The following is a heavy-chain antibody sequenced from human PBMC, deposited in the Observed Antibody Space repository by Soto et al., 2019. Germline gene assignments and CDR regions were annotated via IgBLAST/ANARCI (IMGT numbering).Heavy chain of an antibody. V-gene: IGHV3-23*01. J-gene: IGHJ6*02. CDR1: GFTFSSYA. CDR2: ISGSGGST. Sequence: GGSLRLSCAASGFTFSSYAMSWVRQAPGKGLEWVSAISGSGGSTYYADSVKGRFTISRDNSKNTLYLQMNSLRAEDTAVYYCARDSGFGDRSLTYGMDVWGQGATVTVSS. CDR3: ARDSGFGDRSLTYGMDV. D-gene: IGHD3-10*01.